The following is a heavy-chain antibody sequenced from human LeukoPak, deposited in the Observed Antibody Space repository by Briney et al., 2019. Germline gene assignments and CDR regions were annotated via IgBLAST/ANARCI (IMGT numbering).Heavy chain of an antibody. CDR1: GGSISSYY. CDR2: IYYSGST. CDR3: ARALGYCTNGVCYRGFDY. V-gene: IGHV4-59*01. Sequence: SETLSLTCTVSGGSISSYYWSWIRQPPRKGLEWIGYIYYSGSTNYNPSLKSRVTISVDTSKNQFSLKLSSVTAADTAVYYCARALGYCTNGVCYRGFDYWGQGTLVTVSS. J-gene: IGHJ4*02. D-gene: IGHD2-8*01.